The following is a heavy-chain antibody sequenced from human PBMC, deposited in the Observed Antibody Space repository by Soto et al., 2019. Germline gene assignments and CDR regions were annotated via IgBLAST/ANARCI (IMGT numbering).Heavy chain of an antibody. Sequence: ASVKVSCKASGYTFTSYDINWVRQATGQGPEWMGRMNPNSGNTGYAQKFQGRVTMTRNTSISTAYMELSSLRSEDTAVYYCARDMILTTVTNYYYYGMDVWGQGTTVTVSS. J-gene: IGHJ6*02. CDR1: GYTFTSYD. CDR2: MNPNSGNT. CDR3: ARDMILTTVTNYYYYGMDV. D-gene: IGHD4-17*01. V-gene: IGHV1-8*01.